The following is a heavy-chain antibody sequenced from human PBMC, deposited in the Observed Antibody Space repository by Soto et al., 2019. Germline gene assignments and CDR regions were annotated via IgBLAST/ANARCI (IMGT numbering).Heavy chain of an antibody. Sequence: SETLSLTCTVSGGSVSSGSYDWSWIRQPPGEGLEWIGDIYDSGSTNYNTSLKSRVTISVDTSKNQCSLKLSSVTAADTAVYYCARARYDSSGYSFEYWGQGTLVTVAS. CDR1: GGSVSSGSYD. CDR3: ARARYDSSGYSFEY. D-gene: IGHD3-22*01. V-gene: IGHV4-61*01. J-gene: IGHJ4*02. CDR2: IYDSGST.